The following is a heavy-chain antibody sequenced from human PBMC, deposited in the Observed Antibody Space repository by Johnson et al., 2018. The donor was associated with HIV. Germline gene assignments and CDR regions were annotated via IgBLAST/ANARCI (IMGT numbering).Heavy chain of an antibody. D-gene: IGHD2-21*01. Sequence: QVQLVESGGGVVQPERSLRLSCAASGFTFNNYGIHWVRQAPGKGLEWVAGISYDGITNYYEDSVKGRFTLTRDNAKNSLYLQMNSLRAEDTALYYCAKDSCLCPYCGGSSSAFDIWGQGTMVTVSS. V-gene: IGHV3-30*18. CDR1: GFTFNNYG. CDR3: AKDSCLCPYCGGSSSAFDI. CDR2: ISYDGITN. J-gene: IGHJ3*02.